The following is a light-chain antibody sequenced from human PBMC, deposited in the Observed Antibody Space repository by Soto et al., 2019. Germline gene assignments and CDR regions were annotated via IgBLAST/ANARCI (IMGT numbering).Light chain of an antibody. CDR1: SNDVGDYIY. J-gene: IGLJ1*01. V-gene: IGLV2-11*01. CDR3: CSYAGSYTYV. Sequence: QSALTQPRSVSGSPGQSVTISCTGTSNDVGDYIYVSWYQQHPGKAPKLMIYDVTKRPSGVPDRFSGSKSGNTASQTISGLQAEDEADYYCCSYAGSYTYVFGTGTKVTVL. CDR2: DVT.